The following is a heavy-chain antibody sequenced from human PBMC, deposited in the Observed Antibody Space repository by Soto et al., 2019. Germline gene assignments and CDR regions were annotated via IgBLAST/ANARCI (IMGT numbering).Heavy chain of an antibody. V-gene: IGHV3-23*01. CDR1: GFTFSSYA. CDR3: AKRGEYYYGSGSDDAFDI. CDR2: ISGSGGST. Sequence: GGSLRLSCAASGFTFSSYAMSWVRQAPGKGLEWVSAISGSGGSTYYADSVKGRFTITRYNSKKTLYLQMNSLRAEDTAVYYCAKRGEYYYGSGSDDAFDIWGQGTMVTVSS. J-gene: IGHJ3*02. D-gene: IGHD3-10*01.